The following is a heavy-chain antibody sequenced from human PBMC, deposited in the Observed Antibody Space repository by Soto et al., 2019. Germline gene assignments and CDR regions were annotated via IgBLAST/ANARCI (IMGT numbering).Heavy chain of an antibody. V-gene: IGHV3-30*18. CDR1: GFTFSSYG. CDR2: ISYDGSNK. CDR3: AKDRDGYNKEWAFDY. D-gene: IGHD5-12*01. Sequence: GSLRLSCAASGFTFSSYGMHWVRQAPGKGLEWVAVISYDGSNKYYADSVKGRFTISRDNSKNTLYLQMNSLRAEDTAVYYCAKDRDGYNKEWAFDYWGQGTLVTVSS. J-gene: IGHJ4*02.